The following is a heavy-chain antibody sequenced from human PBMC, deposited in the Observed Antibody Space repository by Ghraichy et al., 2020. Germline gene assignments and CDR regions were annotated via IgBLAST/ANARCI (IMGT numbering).Heavy chain of an antibody. Sequence: GGSPRLSCAASGFTCSDYCMNWVRQAPGKGLEWVSSISGSSATYYADCVKGRFTISRDNAKISLYLRMNSLRAEDTAVYYCARVRYYESSGYYDNPLFDYWGQGTLVTVSS. CDR1: GFTCSDYC. V-gene: IGHV3-69-1*02. CDR3: ARVRYYESSGYYDNPLFDY. CDR2: ISGSSAT. D-gene: IGHD3-22*01. J-gene: IGHJ4*02.